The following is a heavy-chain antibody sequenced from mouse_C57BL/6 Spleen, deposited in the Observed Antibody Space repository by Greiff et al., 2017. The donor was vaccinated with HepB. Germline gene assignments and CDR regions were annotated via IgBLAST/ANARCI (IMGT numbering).Heavy chain of an antibody. J-gene: IGHJ3*01. Sequence: QVQLQQPGAELVKPGASVKMSCKASGYTFTSYWITGVKQRPGQGLEWIGDIYPGSGSTNYNEKFKSKATLTVDTSSSTAYMQLSSLTSEDSAVYYCARRRSAYYDYESFAYWGQGTLVTVSA. D-gene: IGHD2-4*01. CDR2: IYPGSGST. V-gene: IGHV1-55*01. CDR3: ARRRSAYYDYESFAY. CDR1: GYTFTSYW.